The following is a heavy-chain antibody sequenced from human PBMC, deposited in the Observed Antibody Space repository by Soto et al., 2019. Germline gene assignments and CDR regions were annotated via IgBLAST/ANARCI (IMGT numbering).Heavy chain of an antibody. Sequence: SETLSLTCAVYGGSFSGYYWSWIRQPPGKGLEWIGEIDHSGTTNYNPSLKSRVTISADTSKSQFSLKLGSVTAADTAVYYCARGSVLMMYAFFDYWGQGTLVTVSS. V-gene: IGHV4-34*01. J-gene: IGHJ4*02. CDR2: IDHSGTT. CDR3: ARGSVLMMYAFFDY. CDR1: GGSFSGYY. D-gene: IGHD2-8*01.